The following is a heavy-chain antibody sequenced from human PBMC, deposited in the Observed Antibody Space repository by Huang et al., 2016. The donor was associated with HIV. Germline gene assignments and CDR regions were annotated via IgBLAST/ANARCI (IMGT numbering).Heavy chain of an antibody. D-gene: IGHD2-15*01. CDR2: RNPNRGNK. V-gene: IGHV1-8*01. CDR1: GYTFSNYD. J-gene: IGHJ4*02. Sequence: QVQLVQSGAEVKKPGASVKVSCKASGYTFSNYDINWVRQAPGQGLEGMGGRNPNRGNKGYARNVQGRVTMTRSTSISTAYMELSRLRFEDTAVYYCATLPPVNYGRSGGRVRDYWGQGSLVTVSS. CDR3: ATLPPVNYGRSGGRVRDY.